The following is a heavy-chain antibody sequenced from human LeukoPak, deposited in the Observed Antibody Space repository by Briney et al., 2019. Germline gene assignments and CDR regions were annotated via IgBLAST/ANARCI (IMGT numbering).Heavy chain of an antibody. CDR2: ISYDGGKK. J-gene: IGHJ6*03. Sequence: GRSLRLSCAASGFTFSSHDMHWVRQAPGKGLEWVAIISYDGGKKDYADSVKGRFTISRDNSKNSLYLQMNSLRPEDTAVYYCAKVANYGPATYYMDVWGKGTTVTVSS. CDR3: AKVANYGPATYYMDV. CDR1: GFTFSSHD. D-gene: IGHD3-10*01. V-gene: IGHV3-30*18.